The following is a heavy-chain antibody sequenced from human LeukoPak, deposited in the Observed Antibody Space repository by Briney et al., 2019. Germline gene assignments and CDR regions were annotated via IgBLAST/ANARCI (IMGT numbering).Heavy chain of an antibody. Sequence: ASVKVSCKASGYTFTSYYMHWVRQAPGQGLEWMGIINPSGGSTNYAQKFQGRVTITADESTSTAYMELSSLRSEDTAVYYCARDVYCSGGSCYWSYGAFDIWGQGTMVTVSS. CDR3: ARDVYCSGGSCYWSYGAFDI. CDR2: INPSGGST. V-gene: IGHV1-46*01. J-gene: IGHJ3*02. D-gene: IGHD2-15*01. CDR1: GYTFTSYY.